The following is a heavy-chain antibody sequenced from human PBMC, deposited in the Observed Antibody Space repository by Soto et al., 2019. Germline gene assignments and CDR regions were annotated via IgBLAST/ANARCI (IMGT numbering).Heavy chain of an antibody. V-gene: IGHV1-69*13. J-gene: IGHJ6*02. CDR2: IIPIFGTA. CDR3: AREGVRGYYYYYGMDV. Sequence: SVKVSCKASGGTFSSYAISWVRQAPGQGLEWMGGIIPIFGTANYAQKFQGRVTITADESTSTAYMELSSLRSEDTAVYYCAREGVRGYYYYYGMDVWGQGTTVTVSS. CDR1: GGTFSSYA. D-gene: IGHD3-10*01.